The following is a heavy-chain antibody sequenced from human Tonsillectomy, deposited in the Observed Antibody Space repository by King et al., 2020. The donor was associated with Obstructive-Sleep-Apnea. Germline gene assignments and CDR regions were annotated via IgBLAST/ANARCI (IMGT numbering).Heavy chain of an antibody. CDR2: IWYDGNNK. J-gene: IGHJ4*02. CDR1: GFIFSSYG. V-gene: IGHV3-33*06. CDR3: AKRHDRYYDESSGPHAGIDS. D-gene: IGHD3-22*01. Sequence: VQLVEWGGGVVQPGRSLRLSCAASGFIFSSYGMHWVRQAPGEGGEWVAIIWYDGNNKYYAESLKGRFTVSRDNSGNSLYLQMNSLRLEDTAVYYCAKRHDRYYDESSGPHAGIDSWGQGTLVTVSS.